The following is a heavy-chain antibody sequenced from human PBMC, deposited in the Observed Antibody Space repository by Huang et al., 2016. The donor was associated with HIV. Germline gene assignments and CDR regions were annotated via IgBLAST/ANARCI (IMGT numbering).Heavy chain of an antibody. CDR1: GGSFRNYF. Sequence: QVHLQQWGAGLLKPSEALSLTCAVYGGSFRNYFWSWIRQPPGKGLEWIGESNHSGRTSYSPSLKGRVTISVDPSKNQFSLKLSSVTAADTAVYYCARVEINTLTGYFSSFDNWGQGTLVTVSS. CDR2: SNHSGRT. V-gene: IGHV4-34*01. J-gene: IGHJ4*02. D-gene: IGHD3-9*01. CDR3: ARVEINTLTGYFSSFDN.